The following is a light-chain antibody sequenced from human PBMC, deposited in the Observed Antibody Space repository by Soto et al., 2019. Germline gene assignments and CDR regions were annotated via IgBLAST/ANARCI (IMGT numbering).Light chain of an antibody. V-gene: IGLV2-14*01. Sequence: QSALTQPASVSGSPGQSITISFTATSCDVGDYNYVSWYQQHPDKAPKRMIYDVTHRPAGVSNRFSGSKSGNTASLTISGLYAEDEADYYCTSIISSNTLVFGGGAKLTAL. J-gene: IGLJ3*02. CDR1: SCDVGDYNY. CDR3: TSIISSNTLV. CDR2: DVT.